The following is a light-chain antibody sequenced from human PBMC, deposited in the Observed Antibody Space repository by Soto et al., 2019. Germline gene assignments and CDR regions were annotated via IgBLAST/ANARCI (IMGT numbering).Light chain of an antibody. CDR2: EVT. V-gene: IGLV2-8*01. J-gene: IGLJ2*01. Sequence: QSALTQPPSASGSPGQSVTISCTGTSSDVGRVNFVSWFQQHPGKAPKALIYEVTKRPSGVPDRFSASKSGNTASLTVSGLQAEDEADYYCSSYAGSNNVVFGGGTKVTVL. CDR1: SSDVGRVNF. CDR3: SSYAGSNNVV.